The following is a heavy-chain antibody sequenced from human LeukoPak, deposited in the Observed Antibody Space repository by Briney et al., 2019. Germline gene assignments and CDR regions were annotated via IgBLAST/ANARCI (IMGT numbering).Heavy chain of an antibody. CDR1: GFTFSSYA. J-gene: IGHJ4*02. CDR2: ISYDGSNK. CDR3: ARGTRSIAAAGGD. D-gene: IGHD6-13*01. V-gene: IGHV3-30-3*01. Sequence: GGSLRLSCAASGFTFSSYAMHWVRQAPGKGLEWVAVISYDGSNKYYADSVKGRFTISRDNSKNTLYLQMNSLRAEDTAVYYCARGTRSIAAAGGDWGQGTLVTVSS.